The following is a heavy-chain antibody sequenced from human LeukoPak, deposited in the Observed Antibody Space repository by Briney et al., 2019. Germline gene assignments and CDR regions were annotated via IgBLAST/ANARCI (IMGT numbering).Heavy chain of an antibody. CDR1: GFTFSDYS. CDR2: ISSSSSYI. J-gene: IGHJ4*02. D-gene: IGHD3-9*01. CDR3: ARGGRSTYFDWSPDY. V-gene: IGHV3-21*01. Sequence: GGPLRLSCAASGFTFSDYSMNWVRQAPGKGLEWVSSISSSSSYIYYADSVKGRFTISRDNARNSLYLQMNSLRAEDTAVYYCARGGRSTYFDWSPDYWGQGTLVTVSS.